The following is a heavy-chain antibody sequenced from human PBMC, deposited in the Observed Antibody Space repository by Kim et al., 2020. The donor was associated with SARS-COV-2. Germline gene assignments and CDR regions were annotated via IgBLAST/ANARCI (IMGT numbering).Heavy chain of an antibody. V-gene: IGHV3-23*01. CDR3: TKGFTVGARPES. Sequence: YYAGSVTGRYTITRDNSKGTLFLQLNSLRAEDAAVYYCTKGFTVGARPESWGRGTLVTVSS. D-gene: IGHD1-26*01. J-gene: IGHJ5*02.